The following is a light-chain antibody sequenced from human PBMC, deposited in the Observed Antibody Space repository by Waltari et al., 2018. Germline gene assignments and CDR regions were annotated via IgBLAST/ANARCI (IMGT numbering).Light chain of an antibody. CDR1: SSDVIPYTS. CDR2: DVN. Sequence: QSALPQPASVSESPGQSITISCTATSSDVIPYTSVPWYQQHPGTAPKLLIYDVNNRPSGGSDRFSGSKSGNAASLTISRLQAEDEADYYCSSYTASGTLVFGGGTRLTVL. J-gene: IGLJ2*01. V-gene: IGLV2-14*03. CDR3: SSYTASGTLV.